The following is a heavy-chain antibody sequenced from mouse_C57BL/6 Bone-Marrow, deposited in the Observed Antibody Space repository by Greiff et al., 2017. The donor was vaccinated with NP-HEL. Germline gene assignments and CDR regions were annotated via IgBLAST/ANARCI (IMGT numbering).Heavy chain of an antibody. Sequence: VKLVESGPGLVAPSQSLSITCTVSGFSLTSYAISWVRQPPGKGLEWLGVIWTGGGTNYNSALKSRLSISKDNSKSQVFLKMNSLQTDDTARYYCAKHYGSSYGYFDYWGQGTTLTVSS. CDR1: GFSLTSYA. J-gene: IGHJ2*01. CDR3: AKHYGSSYGYFDY. D-gene: IGHD1-1*01. V-gene: IGHV2-9-1*01. CDR2: IWTGGGT.